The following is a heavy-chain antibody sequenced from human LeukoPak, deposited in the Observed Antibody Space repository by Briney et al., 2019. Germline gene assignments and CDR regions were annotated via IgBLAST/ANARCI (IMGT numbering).Heavy chain of an antibody. J-gene: IGHJ4*02. V-gene: IGHV3-74*01. Sequence: PGGSLRLSCAASGFTFSSYWMHWVRQAPGKGLVWVSRINSDGSSTSYADSVKGRFTISRDSAKNTLYLQMNSLRGEDTAVYYCAREVSQLVRDLDYWGQRTLVTVSS. CDR2: INSDGSST. CDR1: GFTFSSYW. CDR3: AREVSQLVRDLDY. D-gene: IGHD6-6*01.